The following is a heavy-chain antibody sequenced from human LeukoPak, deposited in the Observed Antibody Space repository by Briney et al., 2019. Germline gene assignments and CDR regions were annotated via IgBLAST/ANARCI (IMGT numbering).Heavy chain of an antibody. Sequence: GGSLRLSCSASGFSFSSDGMSWVRQAPGKGLEWVSGILGGAGSTYYADSVKGRFTISRDNSKNTLYLQMNSLRAEDTAVYYCAKVLNSGHDFNAFDIWGQGTMVTVSS. V-gene: IGHV3-23*01. J-gene: IGHJ3*02. CDR2: ILGGAGST. D-gene: IGHD5-12*01. CDR3: AKVLNSGHDFNAFDI. CDR1: GFSFSSDG.